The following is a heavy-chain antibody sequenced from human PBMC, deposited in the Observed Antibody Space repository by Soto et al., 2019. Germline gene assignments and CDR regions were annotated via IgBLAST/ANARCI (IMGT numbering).Heavy chain of an antibody. J-gene: IGHJ6*02. CDR2: IYSGGST. D-gene: IGHD6-13*01. V-gene: IGHV3-53*01. Sequence: EVQLVESGGRLIQPGGSLRLSCAASGFTVSSNYMSWVRQAPGKGLEWVSVIYSGGSTYYADSVKGRFTISRDNSKNTLYLQMNSLRAEDSAVYYCARGGYSSSPTDYYYYGMVVWGQGTTVTVSS. CDR3: ARGGYSSSPTDYYYYGMVV. CDR1: GFTVSSNY.